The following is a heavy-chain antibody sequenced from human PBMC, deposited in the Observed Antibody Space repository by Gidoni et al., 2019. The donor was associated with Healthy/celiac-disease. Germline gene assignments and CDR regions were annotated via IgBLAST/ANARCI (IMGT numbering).Heavy chain of an antibody. V-gene: IGHV3-21*01. CDR1: GFTFSRYS. CDR2: ISSSSSYI. J-gene: IGHJ4*02. CDR3: ARSPGIVGATRYFDY. Sequence: EVQLVESGGGLVKPGGSLRLSCTASGFTFSRYSMNWVRQAPGKGLEWVSSISSSSSYIYYADSVKGRFTISRDNAKNSLYLQMNSLRAEDTAVYYCARSPGIVGATRYFDYWGQGTLVTVSS. D-gene: IGHD1-26*01.